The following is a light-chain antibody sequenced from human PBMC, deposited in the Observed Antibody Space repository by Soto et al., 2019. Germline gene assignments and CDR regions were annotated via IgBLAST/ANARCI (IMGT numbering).Light chain of an antibody. J-gene: IGLJ1*01. CDR1: SSNIGSNT. V-gene: IGLV1-44*01. CDR3: AAWDDTLNGYV. CDR2: SNN. Sequence: QSVLTQPPSTSGTPGQRVTFSCSGGSSNIGSNTVNWYQHLPGTAPKLLIYSNNQRPSGVPDRFSGSKSGTSASLAVSGLQSEDEADYYCAAWDDTLNGYVFGTGTKVTAL.